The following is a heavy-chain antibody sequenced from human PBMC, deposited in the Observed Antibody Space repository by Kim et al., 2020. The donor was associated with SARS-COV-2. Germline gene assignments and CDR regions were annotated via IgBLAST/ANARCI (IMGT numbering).Heavy chain of an antibody. CDR2: ISWNSGSI. CDR1: GFTFDDYA. V-gene: IGHV3-9*01. D-gene: IGHD2-2*01. Sequence: GGSLRLSCAASGFTFDDYAMHWVRQAPGKGLEWVSGISWNSGSIGYADSVKGRFTISRDNAKNSLYLQMNSLRAEDTALYYCAKDSSSTRLYGMDVWGQGTTITVS. J-gene: IGHJ6*02. CDR3: AKDSSSTRLYGMDV.